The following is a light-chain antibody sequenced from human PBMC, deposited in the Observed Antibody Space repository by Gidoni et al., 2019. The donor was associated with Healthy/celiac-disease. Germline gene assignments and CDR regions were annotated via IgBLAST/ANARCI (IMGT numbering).Light chain of an antibody. Sequence: EIVMTQSPATLSVSPGERATLSCRASQSVSSNLAGYQQKPGQAPRLLIYGASTRATGIPARFSGSGSGTEFTLTISSLQSEDFAVYYCQQYNNWPGVSYTFXQXTKLEIK. V-gene: IGKV3-15*01. CDR1: QSVSSN. CDR3: QQYNNWPGVSYT. CDR2: GAS. J-gene: IGKJ2*01.